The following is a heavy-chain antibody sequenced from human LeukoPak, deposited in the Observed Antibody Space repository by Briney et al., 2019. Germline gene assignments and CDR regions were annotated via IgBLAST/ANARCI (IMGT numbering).Heavy chain of an antibody. Sequence: PGGSLRLSCAASGFTFSNYWMTWVRQAPGKGLEWVANIKQDGSEKYYVDSMKGRFTISRDNAKNSLYLQMNSLRAEDTAVYYCARAWGIVGGTSDYWGQGTLVTVSS. CDR1: GFTFSNYW. J-gene: IGHJ4*02. V-gene: IGHV3-7*05. CDR2: IKQDGSEK. D-gene: IGHD1-26*01. CDR3: ARAWGIVGGTSDY.